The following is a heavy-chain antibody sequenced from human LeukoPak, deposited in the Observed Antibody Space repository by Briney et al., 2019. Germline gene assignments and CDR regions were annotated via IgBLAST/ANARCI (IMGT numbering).Heavy chain of an antibody. Sequence: SETLSLTCTVSDGSISTYYWSWIRQPPGKGLEWIGYVDYSGSTNYNPSLKSRVTMSVDTSKNQFSLKLSSVTAADAAVYYCARVGQGCFDLWGRGTLVTVSS. V-gene: IGHV4-59*01. CDR3: ARVGQGCFDL. J-gene: IGHJ2*01. CDR1: DGSISTYY. CDR2: VDYSGST.